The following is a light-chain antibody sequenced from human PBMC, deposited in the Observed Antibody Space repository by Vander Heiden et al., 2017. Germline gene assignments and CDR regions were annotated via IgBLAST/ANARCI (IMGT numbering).Light chain of an antibody. CDR1: HSVLSSSNNKND. CDR2: WAS. J-gene: IGKJ4*01. CDR3: QQYYSTPQT. V-gene: IGKV4-1*01. Sequence: IVMTQSPHSLALSLGARATIHCKSSHSVLSSSNNKNDLAWYQQKPGQPPKLLIYWASTRESGVPDRFSGSGSETDFTLTITCLQAEDVAVYYCQQYYSTPQTFGGGTKVEIK.